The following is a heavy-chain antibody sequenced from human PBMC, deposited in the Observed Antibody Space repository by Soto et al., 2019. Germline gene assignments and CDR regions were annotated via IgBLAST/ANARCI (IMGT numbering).Heavy chain of an antibody. V-gene: IGHV3-7*01. CDR1: GFTFGSYW. J-gene: IGHJ4*02. CDR2: IKPDGSAT. D-gene: IGHD2-21*02. Sequence: EVQLVESGGGLVQPGGSLRLSCAVSGFTFGSYWMNWVRLIPGKGLEWVAYIKPDGSATYYVESVKGRLTISRDNAKNSLYLLMNSLRVEDTSVYYCARAGYCGPGCYYYFDCWGQGTLVTVSS. CDR3: ARAGYCGPGCYYYFDC.